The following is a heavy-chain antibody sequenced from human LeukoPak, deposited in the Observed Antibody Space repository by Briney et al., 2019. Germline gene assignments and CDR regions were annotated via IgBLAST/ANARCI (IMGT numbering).Heavy chain of an antibody. V-gene: IGHV3-9*01. D-gene: IGHD6-19*01. CDR1: GFTFSSYS. CDR3: AKDMCSGWYCGADY. CDR2: ISWKSGSI. Sequence: PGGSLRLSCAASGFTFSSYSMNWVRQAPGKGLEWVSGISWKSGSIGYANSVKGRFTISRDNAKNSLYLQMNSLRPEDTALYYCAKDMCSGWYCGADYWGQGTLVTVSS. J-gene: IGHJ4*02.